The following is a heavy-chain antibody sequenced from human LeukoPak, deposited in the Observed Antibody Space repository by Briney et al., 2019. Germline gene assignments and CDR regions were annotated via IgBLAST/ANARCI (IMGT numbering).Heavy chain of an antibody. CDR1: GFTFSNYG. D-gene: IGHD4-23*01. CDR2: ISRSGTET. CDR3: AKKSPDSSGNPAYD. J-gene: IGHJ4*02. V-gene: IGHV3-23*01. Sequence: GGSLRLSCAGAGFTFSNYGMSWVRQASGKGLEWVSVISRSGTETYHADSVRGRFTISRDNAKNTLYLQMNSLRAEDTAVYYCAKKSPDSSGNPAYDWGQGTLVTVSS.